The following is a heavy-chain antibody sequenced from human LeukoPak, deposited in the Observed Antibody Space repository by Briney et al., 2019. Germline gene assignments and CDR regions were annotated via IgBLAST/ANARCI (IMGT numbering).Heavy chain of an antibody. Sequence: SETLSLTCTVSGGSISSSSYYWGWIRQPPGKGLEWIGSIYYSGSTYYNPSLKSRVTISVDTSKNQFFLKLSSVTAADTAVYYCASAPYYDFWSGYYTNWYFDLWGRGTLVTVSS. CDR2: IYYSGST. CDR3: ASAPYYDFWSGYYTNWYFDL. CDR1: GGSISSSSYY. J-gene: IGHJ2*01. V-gene: IGHV4-39*07. D-gene: IGHD3-3*01.